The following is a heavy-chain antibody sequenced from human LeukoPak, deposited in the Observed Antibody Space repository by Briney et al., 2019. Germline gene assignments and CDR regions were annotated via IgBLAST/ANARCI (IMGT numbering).Heavy chain of an antibody. Sequence: ASVKVSCKASGYTFTSYGISWVRQAPGQGLEWMGWISSYNGNTNYAQKLQGRVTMTTDTSTSTAYMELRSLRSDDTAVYYCAREVYYYDSSGYYSGYFDYWGQGTLVTVSS. D-gene: IGHD3-22*01. CDR3: AREVYYYDSSGYYSGYFDY. J-gene: IGHJ4*02. CDR1: GYTFTSYG. CDR2: ISSYNGNT. V-gene: IGHV1-18*01.